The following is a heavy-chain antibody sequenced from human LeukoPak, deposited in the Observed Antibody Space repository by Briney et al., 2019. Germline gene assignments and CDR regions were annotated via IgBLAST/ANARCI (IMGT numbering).Heavy chain of an antibody. D-gene: IGHD6-19*01. V-gene: IGHV3-30*18. J-gene: IGHJ4*02. Sequence: GGSLRLSCAASGFTVNSDYMSWVRQAPGKGLEWVAVISYDGSNKYYTDSVKGRFTISRDNSKNTLFLQMNSLRAEDTAVYYCAKDPFATSGANCFDSWGQGTLVTVSS. CDR1: GFTVNSDY. CDR3: AKDPFATSGANCFDS. CDR2: ISYDGSNK.